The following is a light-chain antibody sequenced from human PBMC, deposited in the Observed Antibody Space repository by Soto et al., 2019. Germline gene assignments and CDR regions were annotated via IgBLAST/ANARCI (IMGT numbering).Light chain of an antibody. V-gene: IGLV2-14*01. Sequence: QSALTQPAAVSGSLGQSITISCTGTTRDIAGYNYISWYQQLPGQAPKLIIFEVRKRPSGVSNRFSGSKSGDTASLTISGLRAEDEADYYCSSYRSSTTFVFGTGTKVTVL. CDR1: TRDIAGYNY. J-gene: IGLJ1*01. CDR2: EVR. CDR3: SSYRSSTTFV.